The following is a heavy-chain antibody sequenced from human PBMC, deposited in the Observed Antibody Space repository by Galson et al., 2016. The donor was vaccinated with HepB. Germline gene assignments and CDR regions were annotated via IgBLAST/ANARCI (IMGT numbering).Heavy chain of an antibody. CDR2: IHYSGST. V-gene: IGHV4-59*02. Sequence: SETLSLTCSVSVGSVSSDYWSWIRQPPGKGLEWIAYIHYSGSTDYNPSLKSRVSISLDTSKNQFSLRLTSVTAADTAVYFCARLRRVGAAGSYSYHSMDVWGQGTTVTVS. CDR1: VGSVSSDY. CDR3: ARLRRVGAAGSYSYHSMDV. D-gene: IGHD6-13*01. J-gene: IGHJ6*02.